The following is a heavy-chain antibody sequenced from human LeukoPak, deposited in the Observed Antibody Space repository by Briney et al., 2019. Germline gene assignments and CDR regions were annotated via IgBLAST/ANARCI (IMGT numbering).Heavy chain of an antibody. CDR1: GGSISSNY. V-gene: IGHV4-59*01. J-gene: IGHJ6*03. Sequence: SETLSLTCTVSGGSISSNYWSWIRQPPGKGLEWIGYIYYSGSTNYNPSLKSRVTISVDTSKNQFSLKLSSVTAADTAVYYCARDSSSWPYYMDVWGKGTTVTVSS. CDR2: IYYSGST. CDR3: ARDSSSWPYYMDV. D-gene: IGHD6-13*01.